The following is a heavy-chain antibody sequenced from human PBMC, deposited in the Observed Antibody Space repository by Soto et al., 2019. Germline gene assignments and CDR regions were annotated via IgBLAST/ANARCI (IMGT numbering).Heavy chain of an antibody. CDR3: ARDRSSSWYFDY. V-gene: IGHV3-33*01. J-gene: IGHJ4*02. Sequence: PGGSLRLSCAASGFTFSSYGMHWVRQAPGKGLEWVAVIWYDGSNKYYADSVKGRFTISRDNSKNTLYLQMNSLRAEDTAVYYCARDRSSSWYFDYWGQGTLVTVSS. CDR1: GFTFSSYG. CDR2: IWYDGSNK. D-gene: IGHD6-13*01.